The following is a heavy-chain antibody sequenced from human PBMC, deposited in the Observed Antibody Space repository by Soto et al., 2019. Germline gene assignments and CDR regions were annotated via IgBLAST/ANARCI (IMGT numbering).Heavy chain of an antibody. J-gene: IGHJ4*02. D-gene: IGHD3-9*01. Sequence: GGSLRLSCAASGFTFSSYGMHWVRQAPGKGLEWVAVISYDGSNKYYADSVKGRFTISRDNSKNTLYLQMNSLRAEDTAVYYCAKDRYFDWLLSGSFDYWGQGTLVTVSS. CDR1: GFTFSSYG. V-gene: IGHV3-30*18. CDR3: AKDRYFDWLLSGSFDY. CDR2: ISYDGSNK.